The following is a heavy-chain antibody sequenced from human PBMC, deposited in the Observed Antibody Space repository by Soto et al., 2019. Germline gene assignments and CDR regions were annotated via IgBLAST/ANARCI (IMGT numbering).Heavy chain of an antibody. Sequence: QVQLVQSGAEVKKPGASVKVSCKASGYTFTSYGISWVRQAPGQGLEWMGWISAYNGNTNYAQKLQGRVTMTTDRATSTAYMELRSRRSDETGVYYCARTPLGRTRCWSGGSCYSGGFDYWGQGTLVTVSS. V-gene: IGHV1-18*01. CDR1: GYTFTSYG. J-gene: IGHJ4*02. CDR2: ISAYNGNT. D-gene: IGHD2-15*01. CDR3: ARTPLGRTRCWSGGSCYSGGFDY.